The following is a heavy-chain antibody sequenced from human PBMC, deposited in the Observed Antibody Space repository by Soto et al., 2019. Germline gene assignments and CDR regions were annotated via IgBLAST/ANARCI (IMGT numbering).Heavy chain of an antibody. CDR1: GFSLNTRGLC. Sequence: GHRLVTAKQSLTITFSFSGFSLNTRGLCVLWIRQPPGKALEWLALIDWDDDKYYSTSLKTRLTISKDTSKNQVVLTMTNMDPVDTATYYCARFLTHYGMDVWGQGTTVTVFS. J-gene: IGHJ6*02. CDR3: ARFLTHYGMDV. CDR2: IDWDDDK. V-gene: IGHV2-70*01.